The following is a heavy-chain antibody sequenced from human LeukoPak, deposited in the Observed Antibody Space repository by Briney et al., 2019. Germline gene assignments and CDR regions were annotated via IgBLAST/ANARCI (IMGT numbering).Heavy chain of an antibody. D-gene: IGHD3-9*01. CDR2: INWNGGST. CDR3: ARDGSISRYFDWFGHNHLFDY. V-gene: IGHV3-20*04. Sequence: LTGGSLRLSCAASGFTFDDYGMSWVRQAPGKGLEWVSGINWNGGSTGYADSVKGRFTISRDNAKNSLYLQMNSLRAEDTPLYYCARDGSISRYFDWFGHNHLFDYWGQGTLVTVSS. J-gene: IGHJ4*02. CDR1: GFTFDDYG.